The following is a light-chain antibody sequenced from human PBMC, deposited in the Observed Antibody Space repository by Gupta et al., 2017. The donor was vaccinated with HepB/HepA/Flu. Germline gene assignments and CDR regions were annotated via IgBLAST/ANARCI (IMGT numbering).Light chain of an antibody. CDR3: QQYGTSRWA. CDR1: QSVSSTY. CDR2: GAS. Sequence: IVLTQSPGTLSWSPGERATLSCRASQSVSSTYLAWHQQKPGQAPRLLIYGASIRATGIPDRFSGSGSGTDFTLTISILNPEDFAVYYCQQYGTSRWAFGQGTKVGIK. J-gene: IGKJ1*01. V-gene: IGKV3-20*01.